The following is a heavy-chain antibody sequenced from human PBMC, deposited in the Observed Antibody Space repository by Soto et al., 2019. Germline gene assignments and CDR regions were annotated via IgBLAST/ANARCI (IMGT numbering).Heavy chain of an antibody. J-gene: IGHJ4*02. V-gene: IGHV3-48*02. CDR3: ARDLIKIVGAELDY. CDR2: ISSSSSTI. Sequence: HPGGSLRLSCAASGFTFSSYSMNWVRQAPGKGLEWVSYISSSSSTIYYADSVKGRFTISRDNAKNSLYLQMNSLGDEDTAVYYCARDLIKIVGAELDYWGQGTLVTVSS. D-gene: IGHD1-26*01. CDR1: GFTFSSYS.